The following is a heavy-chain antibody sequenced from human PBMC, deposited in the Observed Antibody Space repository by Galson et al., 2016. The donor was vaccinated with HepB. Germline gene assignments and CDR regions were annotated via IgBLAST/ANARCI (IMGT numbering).Heavy chain of an antibody. D-gene: IGHD6-19*01. CDR2: ITYDGSNK. J-gene: IGHJ4*02. CDR1: GFTFSSYA. Sequence: SLRLSCAASGFTFSSYAMHWVRQAPGEGLEWVAVITYDGSNKFYADSVKGRFTISRDNSKNTMYLQMNSLRAEDTAVYYCARGLQPWVVGDIDYWGQGSLVTVSS. V-gene: IGHV3-30-3*01. CDR3: ARGLQPWVVGDIDY.